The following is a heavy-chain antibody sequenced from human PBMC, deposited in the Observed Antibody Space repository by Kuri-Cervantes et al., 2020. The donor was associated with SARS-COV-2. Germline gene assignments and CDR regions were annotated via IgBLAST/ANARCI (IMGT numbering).Heavy chain of an antibody. V-gene: IGHV3-7*01. Sequence: GESLKISCAASGFTFSSYWMSWVRQAPGKGLEWVANIKQDGSEKYYVDSVKGRFTISRDNAKNSLYLQMNSLRAEDTAVYYCAGSGSSWYFWERLLFDYWGQGTLVPSPQ. J-gene: IGHJ4*02. CDR3: AGSGSSWYFWERLLFDY. CDR2: IKQDGSEK. D-gene: IGHD6-13*01. CDR1: GFTFSSYW.